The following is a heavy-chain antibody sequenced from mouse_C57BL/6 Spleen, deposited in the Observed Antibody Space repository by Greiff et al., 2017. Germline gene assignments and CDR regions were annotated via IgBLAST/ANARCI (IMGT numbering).Heavy chain of an antibody. V-gene: IGHV1-69*01. CDR3: ARVVYDGLDD. J-gene: IGHJ2*01. CDR1: GYTFTSYW. D-gene: IGHD2-3*01. CDR2: IDPSDSYT. Sequence: QVQLQQPGAELVMPGASVKLSCKASGYTFTSYWMHWVKQRPGQGLEWIGEIDPSDSYTNYNQKFKGKSTLTVDKSSSTAYMQLSSLTSEDSAVYYCARVVYDGLDDWGQGTTLTVSS.